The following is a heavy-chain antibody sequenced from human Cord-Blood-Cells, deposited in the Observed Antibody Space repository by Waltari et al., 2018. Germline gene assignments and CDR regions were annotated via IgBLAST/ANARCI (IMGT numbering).Heavy chain of an antibody. J-gene: IGHJ6*03. D-gene: IGHD3-10*01. V-gene: IGHV3-23*04. CDR2: ISGSGGST. CDR3: AKGEGSGSYYYYYYYMDV. CDR1: GFTFSSYA. Sequence: EVQLVESGGGLVQPGGSLRLSCVASGFTFSSYAMSWVRPAPGKGLEWVSAISGSGGSTYYADSVKGRFTISRDNSKNTLYLQMNSLRAEDTAVYYCAKGEGSGSYYYYYYYMDVWGKGTTVTVSS.